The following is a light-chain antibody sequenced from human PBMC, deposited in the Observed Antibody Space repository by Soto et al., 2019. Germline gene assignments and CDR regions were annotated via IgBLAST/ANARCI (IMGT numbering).Light chain of an antibody. Sequence: EIVLTQSPGTLSVSPGERVTLSCRASQSVSSNVAWYQQRPGQAPRLLIYGASTRATGIPARFSGSGSGTEFTLTISSLQSEDFGVYYCQQYINWPRTFGQGTKVDI. J-gene: IGKJ1*01. CDR1: QSVSSN. CDR2: GAS. CDR3: QQYINWPRT. V-gene: IGKV3-15*01.